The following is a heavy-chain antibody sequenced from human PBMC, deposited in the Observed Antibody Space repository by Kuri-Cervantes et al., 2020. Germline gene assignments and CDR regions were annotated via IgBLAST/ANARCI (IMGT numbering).Heavy chain of an antibody. D-gene: IGHD2-2*01. V-gene: IGHV4-34*01. CDR2: INHSGST. J-gene: IGHJ3*02. CDR3: ARQGCSSTTCYAGIYAFDI. CDR1: GGSFSGYY. Sequence: SETLSLTCAVYGGSFSGYYWSWIRQPPGKGLEWIGEINHSGSTYDNPSLRSRLTISVDTSNNQFSLKLYSVTAADTAVYYCARQGCSSTTCYAGIYAFDIWGQGTLVTVSS.